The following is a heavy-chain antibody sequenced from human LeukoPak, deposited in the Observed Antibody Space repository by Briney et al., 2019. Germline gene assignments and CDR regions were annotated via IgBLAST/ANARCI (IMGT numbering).Heavy chain of an antibody. J-gene: IGHJ6*03. Sequence: TGGSLRLSCAASGFTFSTYAMNWVRQAPGKGLEWVSTISGSGDSTYYADSVKGRFTISRDNSKNTLSLQMNTLRAEDTAVYYCAKSERGFWSGYYSLPYYMDVWGKGTTVTVSS. V-gene: IGHV3-23*01. CDR1: GFTFSTYA. D-gene: IGHD3-3*01. CDR3: AKSERGFWSGYYSLPYYMDV. CDR2: ISGSGDST.